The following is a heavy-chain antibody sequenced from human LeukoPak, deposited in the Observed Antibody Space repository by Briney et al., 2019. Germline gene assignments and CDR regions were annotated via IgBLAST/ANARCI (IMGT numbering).Heavy chain of an antibody. CDR3: ARLDSGDHGNVPH. CDR1: GGSLSPYY. J-gene: IGHJ1*01. D-gene: IGHD1-26*01. CDR2: IYHTGTT. Sequence: SETLSLTCTVSGGSLSPYYWTWIRQPPGKGLEWIGYIYHTGTTRYNPSLNSRVTISVETPKNQFSPRLNSVTAADTATYYCARLDSGDHGNVPHWGQGTVVIVSP. V-gene: IGHV4-59*08.